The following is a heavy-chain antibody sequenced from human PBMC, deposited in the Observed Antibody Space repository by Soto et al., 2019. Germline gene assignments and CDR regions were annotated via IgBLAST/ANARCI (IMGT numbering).Heavy chain of an antibody. V-gene: IGHV3-64D*06. CDR1: GFTFTNYS. J-gene: IGHJ4*02. CDR2: ISSTGGST. CDR3: VARYCSSTTCYQVDY. Sequence: EVQLVESGGGLVQPGGSLRLSCSASGFTFTNYSIHWIRQAPGKGLEYVSAISSTGGSTYYADSVKGRFTISRDNSKNTVYLQMSSLRIEDSAVYYCVARYCSSTTCYQVDYWGQGTLGTVSS. D-gene: IGHD2-2*01.